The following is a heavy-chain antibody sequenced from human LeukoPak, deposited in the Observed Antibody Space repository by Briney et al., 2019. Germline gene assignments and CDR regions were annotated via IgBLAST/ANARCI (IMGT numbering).Heavy chain of an antibody. CDR1: GFTFKNAW. CDR3: AGYCTGGDCYTANYQYYMDV. D-gene: IGHD2-8*02. CDR2: IKSKTDGGTT. Sequence: GGSLRLSCAASGFTFKNAWMTWVRQAPGKGLEWVGRIKSKTDGGTTDYAAPVKGRFTISRDDSINTVYLQMNSLKSEDTAVYYCAGYCTGGDCYTANYQYYMDVWGKGTSVAASS. V-gene: IGHV3-15*01. J-gene: IGHJ6*03.